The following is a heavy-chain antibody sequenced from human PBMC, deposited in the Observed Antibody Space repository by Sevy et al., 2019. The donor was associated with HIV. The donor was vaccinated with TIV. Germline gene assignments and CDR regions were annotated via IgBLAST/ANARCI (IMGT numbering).Heavy chain of an antibody. CDR1: GFTFSSYA. Sequence: GGSLRLSCAASGFTFSSYAMSWVRQAPGKGLEWVSAISGSGGSTYYADSVKGRFTISRDNSKNTLYLQMNSLRAEDTAVYYSAKGGIRYFDWLFYFDYWGQGTLVTVSS. V-gene: IGHV3-23*01. CDR2: ISGSGGST. CDR3: AKGGIRYFDWLFYFDY. J-gene: IGHJ4*02. D-gene: IGHD3-9*01.